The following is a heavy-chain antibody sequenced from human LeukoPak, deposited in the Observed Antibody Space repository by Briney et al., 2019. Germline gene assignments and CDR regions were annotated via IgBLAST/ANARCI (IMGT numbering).Heavy chain of an antibody. J-gene: IGHJ6*02. CDR1: GYTLTSYY. CDR2: ISAYNGNT. Sequence: ASVKVSCKASGYTLTSYYMHWVRQAPGHGLEWMGWISAYNGNTNYAQKLQGRVTMTTDTSTSTAYMELSSLRSEDTAVYYCARDRRIAAAGTYYYYGMDVWGQGTTVTVSS. V-gene: IGHV1-18*04. D-gene: IGHD6-13*01. CDR3: ARDRRIAAAGTYYYYGMDV.